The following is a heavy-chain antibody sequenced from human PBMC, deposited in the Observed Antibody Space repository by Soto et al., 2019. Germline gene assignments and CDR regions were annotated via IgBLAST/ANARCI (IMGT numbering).Heavy chain of an antibody. Sequence: LCGGSISSGGYSWSWIRQPPGKGLNYIGYIYHSGSTYYNPSLKSRVTISVDRSKNQFSLKLSSVTAADTAVYYCARVRSGWGIDYWGQGTLVTVSS. CDR2: IYHSGST. V-gene: IGHV4-30-2*01. D-gene: IGHD6-19*01. CDR3: ARVRSGWGIDY. J-gene: IGHJ4*02. CDR1: GGSISSGGYS.